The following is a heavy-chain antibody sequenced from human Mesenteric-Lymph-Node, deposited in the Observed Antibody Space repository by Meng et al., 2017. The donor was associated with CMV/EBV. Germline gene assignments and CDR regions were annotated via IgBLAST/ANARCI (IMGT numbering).Heavy chain of an antibody. V-gene: IGHV3-49*04. CDR2: IENERYYGSQ. Sequence: GGSLRLSCAASGFPFSDYEMNWVRQAPGKGLEWVGFIENERYYGSQKYAASVKGRFTISRDDYKNIAYLQMDSLKTEDTAKYFCARWGTETQELLHHWGQGTQVTVSS. D-gene: IGHD3-16*01. CDR3: ARWGTETQELLHH. J-gene: IGHJ4*02. CDR1: GFPFSDYE.